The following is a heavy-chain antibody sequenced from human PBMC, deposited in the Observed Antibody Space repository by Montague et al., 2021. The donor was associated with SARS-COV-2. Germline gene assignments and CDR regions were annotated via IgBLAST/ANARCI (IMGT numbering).Heavy chain of an antibody. Sequence: SLRLSCAASGFTFSSYSMNWVRQAPGKGLEWVSSISSSSSYIYYADSVKGRFTISRDNAKNSLYPQMNSLRAEDTAVYYCASGNRNYYYGMDVWGQGTTVTVSS. CDR2: ISSSSSYI. J-gene: IGHJ6*02. CDR1: GFTFSSYS. CDR3: ASGNRNYYYGMDV. V-gene: IGHV3-21*01. D-gene: IGHD3-10*01.